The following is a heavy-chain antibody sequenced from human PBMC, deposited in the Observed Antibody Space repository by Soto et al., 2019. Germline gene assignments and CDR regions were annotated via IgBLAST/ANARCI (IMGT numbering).Heavy chain of an antibody. CDR1: GFTFSSYW. D-gene: IGHD6-19*01. CDR2: IKQDASEK. V-gene: IGHV3-7*01. CDR3: VRDTAVASLRYSYVMDV. Sequence: PGGSLRLSCAASGFTFSSYWMNWVLQAPGKGLEWVANIKQDASEKYYVDSVKGRFNISRDNAKNSLYLQMNSLRAEDTAVYFCVRDTAVASLRYSYVMDVWGQGTKVTVFS. J-gene: IGHJ6*02.